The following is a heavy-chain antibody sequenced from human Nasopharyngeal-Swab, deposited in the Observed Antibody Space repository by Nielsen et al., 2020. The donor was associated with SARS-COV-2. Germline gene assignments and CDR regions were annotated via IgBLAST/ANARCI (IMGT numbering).Heavy chain of an antibody. Sequence: WVRQAPGQGLEWMGRINPNSGGTNYAQKFQGRVTVTRGTSISAAYMELSRLRSDDTAVYYCARGRTTVTEYYYYYYFDVWGKGTTVTVSS. CDR3: ARGRTTVTEYYYYYYFDV. CDR2: INPNSGGT. J-gene: IGHJ6*03. V-gene: IGHV1-2*06. D-gene: IGHD4-17*01.